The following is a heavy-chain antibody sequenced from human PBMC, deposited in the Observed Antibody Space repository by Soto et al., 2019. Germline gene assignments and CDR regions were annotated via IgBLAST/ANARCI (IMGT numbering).Heavy chain of an antibody. CDR2: IVVGSGNT. CDR3: AADWYYYGSGAKYYYYMDV. Sequence: ASVKVSCKASGFTFTSSAMQWVRQARGQRLEWIGWIVVGSGNTNYAQKFQERVTITRDMSTSTAYMELSSLRSEDTAVYYCAADWYYYGSGAKYYYYMDVWGKGTTVTVSS. D-gene: IGHD3-10*01. CDR1: GFTFTSSA. J-gene: IGHJ6*03. V-gene: IGHV1-58*02.